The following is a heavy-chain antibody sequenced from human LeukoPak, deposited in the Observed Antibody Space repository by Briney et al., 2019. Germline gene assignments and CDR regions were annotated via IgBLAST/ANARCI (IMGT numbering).Heavy chain of an antibody. J-gene: IGHJ6*03. V-gene: IGHV3-43*01. CDR2: ISWDGGST. D-gene: IGHD7-27*01. Sequence: GGPLRLSCAASGFTFDDYTMHWVRQAPGKGLEWVSLISWDGGSTYYADSVKGRFTISRDNSKNSLYLQMNSLRTEDTALYYCAKGLGIKVYYYYMDVWGKGTTVTVSS. CDR1: GFTFDDYT. CDR3: AKGLGIKVYYYYMDV.